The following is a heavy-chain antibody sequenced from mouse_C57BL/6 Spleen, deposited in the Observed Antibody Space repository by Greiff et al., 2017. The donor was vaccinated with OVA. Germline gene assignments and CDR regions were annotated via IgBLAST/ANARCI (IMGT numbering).Heavy chain of an antibody. CDR2: INPSNGGT. Sequence: VQLQQPGTELVKPGASVKLSCKASGYTFTSYWMHWVKQRPGQGLEWIGNINPSNGGTNYNEKFKSKATLTVDKSTSTAYMQLSSLTSEDSAVEYCASHDGNPRDFDVWGTGTSVTVSS. CDR3: ASHDGNPRDFDV. CDR1: GYTFTSYW. J-gene: IGHJ1*03. D-gene: IGHD2-1*01. V-gene: IGHV1-53*01.